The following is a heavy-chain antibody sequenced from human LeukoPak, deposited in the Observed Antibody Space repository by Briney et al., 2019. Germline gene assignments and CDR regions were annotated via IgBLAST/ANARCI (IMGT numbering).Heavy chain of an antibody. V-gene: IGHV4-39*07. Sequence: SETLSLTCTVSGGSISSSSYYWGWIRQPPGKGLEWIGEIYHSGSTNYNPSLKSRVTISVDKSKNQFSLKLSSVTAADTAVYYCARVSSSWYDYWGQGTLVTVSS. J-gene: IGHJ4*02. CDR3: ARVSSSWYDY. D-gene: IGHD6-13*01. CDR1: GGSISSSSYY. CDR2: IYHSGST.